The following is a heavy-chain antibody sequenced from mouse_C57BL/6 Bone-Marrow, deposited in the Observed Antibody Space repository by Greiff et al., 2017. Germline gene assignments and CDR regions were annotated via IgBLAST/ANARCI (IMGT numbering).Heavy chain of an antibody. CDR2: FHPSNDDT. CDR3: ARGGKYGGYYFAY. CDR1: GYTFTTYP. D-gene: IGHD2-1*01. J-gene: IGHJ2*01. V-gene: IGHV1-47*01. Sequence: QVHVKQSGAELVKPGASVKMSCKASGYTFTTYPIEWMKQNHGQSLEWIGNFHPSNDDTKYNEKFKGKATLTVDKSSSTVYLELSRLTSDDSAVYYGARGGKYGGYYFAYWGQGTLLTVSA.